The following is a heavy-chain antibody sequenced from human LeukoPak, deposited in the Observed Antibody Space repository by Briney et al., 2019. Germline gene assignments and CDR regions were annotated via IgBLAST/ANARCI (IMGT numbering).Heavy chain of an antibody. D-gene: IGHD6-6*01. V-gene: IGHV1-69*06. CDR3: ALEYSSSPFDY. CDR1: GGTFSSYA. Sequence: GASVKVSCKASGGTFSSYAISWVRQAPGQGLEWMGGIIPIFGTANYAQKFQGRVTITADKSTSTAYMELSSLRSEDTAVYYCALEYSSSPFDYWGQGTLVTVSS. CDR2: IIPIFGTA. J-gene: IGHJ4*02.